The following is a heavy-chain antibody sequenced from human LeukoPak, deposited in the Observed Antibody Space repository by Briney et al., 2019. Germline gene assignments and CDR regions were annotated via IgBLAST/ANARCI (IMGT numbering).Heavy chain of an antibody. CDR3: AREGNSGRLGWRGPFDS. V-gene: IGHV4-59*01. CDR1: GGSISSYY. Sequence: PSETLSLTCTVSGGSISSYYWSWIRQPPGKELEWIGYIYYTGNTNYNPSLKSRVTISIDTSQNHFSLKLSSVTAADTAVYYCAREGNSGRLGWRGPFDSWGQGTLVTVSS. CDR2: IYYTGNT. J-gene: IGHJ4*02. D-gene: IGHD2/OR15-2a*01.